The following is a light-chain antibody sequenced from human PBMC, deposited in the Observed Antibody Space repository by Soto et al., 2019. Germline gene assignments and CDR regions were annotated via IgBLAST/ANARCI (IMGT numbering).Light chain of an antibody. J-gene: IGKJ1*01. Sequence: DKVMTESPATLSMSPGERATLSCRASQSVSNFLAWYQQKPGQAPRLLIYGASTRATGVPARFSGSGSGTEFTLTISSLQSEDFAVYYCQQYSNWPSWTFGQGTKVDIK. V-gene: IGKV3-15*01. CDR3: QQYSNWPSWT. CDR2: GAS. CDR1: QSVSNF.